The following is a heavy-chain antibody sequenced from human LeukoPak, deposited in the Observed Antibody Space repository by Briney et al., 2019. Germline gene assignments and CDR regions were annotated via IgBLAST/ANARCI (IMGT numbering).Heavy chain of an antibody. J-gene: IGHJ4*02. CDR3: AKHQLELSGYGSGDEFDY. D-gene: IGHD5-12*01. Sequence: PGGSLRLSCAASGFAFSDYGMHWVRQAPGKGLEWVAFMPYAGSNKYYADSVKGRFTISRDNSKNTLYLQMNSLRAEDTAVYYCAKHQLELSGYGSGDEFDYWGQGTLVTVSS. CDR1: GFAFSDYG. CDR2: MPYAGSNK. V-gene: IGHV3-30*02.